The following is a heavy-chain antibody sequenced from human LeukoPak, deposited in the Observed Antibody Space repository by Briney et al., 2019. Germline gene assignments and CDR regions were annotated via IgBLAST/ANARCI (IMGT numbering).Heavy chain of an antibody. J-gene: IGHJ4*02. CDR2: ISYDGSNK. CDR3: AKGTYDYSSDY. CDR1: GFTFSSYG. D-gene: IGHD4-11*01. V-gene: IGHV3-30*18. Sequence: GGSLRLSCAASGFTFSSYGMHWVRQAPGMGLEWVAVISYDGSNKYYADSVKGRFTISRDNSKNTLYLQMNSLRAEDTAVYYCAKGTYDYSSDYWGQGTLVTVSS.